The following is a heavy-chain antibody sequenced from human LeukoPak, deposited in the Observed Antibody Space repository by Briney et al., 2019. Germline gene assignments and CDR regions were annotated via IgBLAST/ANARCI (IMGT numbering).Heavy chain of an antibody. J-gene: IGHJ4*02. V-gene: IGHV3-7*03. D-gene: IGHD3-9*01. CDR2: INQDGSQT. CDR3: AGGTGFIIKD. Sequence: GGSLRLSCAASGFTFSSSWMNWVRQAPGKGLEWVGNINQDGSQTYYVDSVRGRFTISRDNAKNSLYLQMNNLRVEDTAMYYCAGGTGFIIKDWGQGTLVTVSS. CDR1: GFTFSSSW.